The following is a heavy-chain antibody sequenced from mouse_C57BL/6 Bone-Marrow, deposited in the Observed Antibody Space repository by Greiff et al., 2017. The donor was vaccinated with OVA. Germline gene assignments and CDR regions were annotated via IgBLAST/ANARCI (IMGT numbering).Heavy chain of an antibody. V-gene: IGHV14-4*01. Sequence: VQLQQSGAELVRPGASVKLSCTASGFNIKDDYMHWVKQRPEQGLEWIGWIDPENGDTEYASKFQGKATITADTSSNTAYLQLSSLTSEDTAVYYCTSGVLSYFDYWGQGTTLTVSS. CDR1: GFNIKDDY. CDR3: TSGVLSYFDY. CDR2: IDPENGDT. D-gene: IGHD1-1*02. J-gene: IGHJ2*01.